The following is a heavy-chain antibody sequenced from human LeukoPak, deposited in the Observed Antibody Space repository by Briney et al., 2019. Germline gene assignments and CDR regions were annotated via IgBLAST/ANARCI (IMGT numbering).Heavy chain of an antibody. J-gene: IGHJ3*02. CDR3: AGPRNGVIGIAFEI. D-gene: IGHD2-8*01. Sequence: SETLSLTCTVSGGSISSSSYYWGWLRQPPGKGLEWIVSIYYSGSTYYNPSLKSRVTISVDTSKNQFSLTLSSVTAADTAVYYCAGPRNGVIGIAFEIWGQGTMVTVSS. CDR2: IYYSGST. V-gene: IGHV4-39*07. CDR1: GGSISSSSYY.